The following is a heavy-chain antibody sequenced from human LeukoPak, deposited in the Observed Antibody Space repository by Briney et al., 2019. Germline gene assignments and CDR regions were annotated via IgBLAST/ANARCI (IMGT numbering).Heavy chain of an antibody. CDR2: INWNGGST. J-gene: IGHJ4*02. CDR1: GFTFDDYG. V-gene: IGHV3-20*04. Sequence: GGSLRLSCAVSGFTFDDYGMSWVRQAPGKGLEWVSGINWNGGSTGCVDSVKGRFPISRDNAKNSLDLQMNRLRAEDPALYYCAGDISSGWDFDYWGQGTPVTVSS. CDR3: AGDISSGWDFDY. D-gene: IGHD6-19*01.